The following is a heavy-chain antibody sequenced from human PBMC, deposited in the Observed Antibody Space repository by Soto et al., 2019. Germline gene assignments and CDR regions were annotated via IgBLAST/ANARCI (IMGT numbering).Heavy chain of an antibody. D-gene: IGHD4-17*01. CDR1: GGSLSNYG. V-gene: IGHV1-69*12. J-gene: IGHJ6*02. Sequence: QVQLVQSGAEVKKPGSSVKVSCKASGGSLSNYGISWVRQAPGQGLEWMGGIFPVFGTANYAQKFQGRVTITADESTNIVYMDVTSLRSEDTAVYYCARGDATKIVVTTYYAMDVWGQGTTVTVSS. CDR3: ARGDATKIVVTTYYAMDV. CDR2: IFPVFGTA.